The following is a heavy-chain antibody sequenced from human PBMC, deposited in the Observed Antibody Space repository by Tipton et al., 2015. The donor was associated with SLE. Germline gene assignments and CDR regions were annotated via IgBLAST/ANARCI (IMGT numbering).Heavy chain of an antibody. CDR1: GFTFSSYG. CDR2: ISSGGTFI. D-gene: IGHD3-3*01. V-gene: IGHV3-48*03. CDR3: ARGFWNGFYIGYFDS. J-gene: IGHJ4*02. Sequence: SLRLSCAASGFTFSSYGMNWVRQAPGKGLEWVSYISSGGTFIHYADAVKGRFTISRDNAKNSLYLQMNSLRAEDTAVYYCARGFWNGFYIGYFDSWGQGAPVTVSS.